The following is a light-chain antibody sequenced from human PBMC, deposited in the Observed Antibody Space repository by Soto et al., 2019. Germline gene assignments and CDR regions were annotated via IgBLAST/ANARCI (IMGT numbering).Light chain of an antibody. V-gene: IGKV1-39*01. CDR2: DAS. Sequence: DLQMTQSPSSLSASLGDSVTIXXQASQDVRKYLSWYQQKARKAPKVXIYDASNLETGVPSRFSGSGAGTDFTLTISSLQPEDFATYYCQQSYSTSWTFGQGTKVDIK. CDR3: QQSYSTSWT. J-gene: IGKJ1*01. CDR1: QDVRKY.